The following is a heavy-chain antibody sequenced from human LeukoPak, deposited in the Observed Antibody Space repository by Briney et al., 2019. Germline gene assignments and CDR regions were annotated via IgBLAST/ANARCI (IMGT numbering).Heavy chain of an antibody. J-gene: IGHJ4*02. CDR1: GFTFSSYG. V-gene: IGHV3-30*02. D-gene: IGHD3-22*01. CDR2: IRYDGSNK. Sequence: GGSLRLSCAASGFTFSSYGMHWVRQAPGKGLEWVAFIRYDGSNKYYADSVKGRFTISRDNSKNTLYPQMNSLRAEDTAVYYCAKDRAKYYYDSSGADYWGQGTLVTVSS. CDR3: AKDRAKYYYDSSGADY.